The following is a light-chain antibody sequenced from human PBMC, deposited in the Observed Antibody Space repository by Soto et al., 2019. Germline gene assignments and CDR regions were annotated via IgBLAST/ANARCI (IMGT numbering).Light chain of an antibody. CDR3: SSHGGANNFYV. CDR2: DVN. CDR1: SSDVGGYNF. V-gene: IGLV2-11*01. Sequence: QSALAQPRSVSGSPGQSVTISCTGTSSDVGGYNFVSWYQQYPGKAPKVIIYDVNERPSGVPDRFSGSKSGNTASLTVSGLQAEDEADYYCSSHGGANNFYVFGTGTKVTVL. J-gene: IGLJ1*01.